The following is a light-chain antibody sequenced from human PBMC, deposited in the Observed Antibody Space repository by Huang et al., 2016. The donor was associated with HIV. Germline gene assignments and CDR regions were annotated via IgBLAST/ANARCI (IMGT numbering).Light chain of an antibody. CDR3: QQYNNWPPPT. V-gene: IGKV3-15*01. CDR2: RAS. Sequence: EVVMTQSPNTLSVSPGERATLSCRASQSIGSNLAWYQQKPGQAPRLLIYRASARAAGVPARFSGSGSGTEFTLTISSLQSEDFAIYYCQQYNNWPPPTFGGGTKVEI. CDR1: QSIGSN. J-gene: IGKJ4*01.